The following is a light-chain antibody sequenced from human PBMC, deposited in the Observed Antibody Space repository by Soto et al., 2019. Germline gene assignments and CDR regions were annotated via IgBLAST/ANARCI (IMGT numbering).Light chain of an antibody. V-gene: IGKV4-1*01. CDR2: WAS. J-gene: IGKJ1*01. CDR1: QSVLYSSNNKNY. Sequence: DIVMTQSPDSLAVSLGERATINCKSSQSVLYSSNNKNYLAWYQQKPGQPPKLLIYWASTRESGVPDRFSGSGSGTDFTLTISSLQAEDVAVYYCQQYSSTPPTFGQGTQVEIK. CDR3: QQYSSTPPT.